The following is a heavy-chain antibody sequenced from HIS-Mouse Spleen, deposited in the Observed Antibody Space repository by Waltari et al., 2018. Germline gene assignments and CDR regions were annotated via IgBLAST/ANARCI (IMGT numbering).Heavy chain of an antibody. CDR3: AREIPYSSSWYDWYFDL. V-gene: IGHV4-39*07. D-gene: IGHD6-13*01. J-gene: IGHJ2*01. CDR1: GGSISSISYS. Sequence: QLQLQESGPGLVKPSETLSLPCTVSGGSISSISYSLGWIRQPPGKGLEWIGSIYYSGSTYYNPSLKSRVTISVDTSKNQFSLKLSSVTAADTAVYYCAREIPYSSSWYDWYFDLWGRGTLVTVSS. CDR2: IYYSGST.